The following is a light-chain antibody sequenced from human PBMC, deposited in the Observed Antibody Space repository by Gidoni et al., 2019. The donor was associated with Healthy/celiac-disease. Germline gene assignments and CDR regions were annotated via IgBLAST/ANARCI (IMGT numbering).Light chain of an antibody. J-gene: IGLJ2*01. CDR1: VLAKKY. V-gene: IGLV3-27*01. CDR2: KDR. Sequence: SYELTQPSSVSVSPGQTARITCSGDVLAKKYARWFQQKPGQAPVLVIYKDRERPSGIPERFSGSSSGTTVTLTISGAQVEDEADYYCYSAADNKSVFGGGTKLTVL. CDR3: YSAADNKSV.